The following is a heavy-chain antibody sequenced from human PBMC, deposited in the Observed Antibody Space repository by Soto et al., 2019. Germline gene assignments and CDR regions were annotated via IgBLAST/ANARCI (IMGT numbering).Heavy chain of an antibody. D-gene: IGHD2-15*01. CDR1: GFPFSTYW. CDR2: INEDGSVK. V-gene: IGHV3-7*04. Sequence: EVQLVESGGGVVQPGGSLRLSCAASGFPFSTYWMFWGRQAPGKGLEWVANINEDGSVKHHVDSVKGRFTVSRDNAKKSLYMQMNSLRSEDTAVYYCVREDSGVPDKWGQGTRVTVSS. J-gene: IGHJ4*02. CDR3: VREDSGVPDK.